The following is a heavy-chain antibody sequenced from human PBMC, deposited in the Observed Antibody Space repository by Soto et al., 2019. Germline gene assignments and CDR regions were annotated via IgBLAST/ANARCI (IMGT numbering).Heavy chain of an antibody. CDR2: INHSGST. D-gene: IGHD6-6*01. V-gene: IGHV4-34*01. CDR1: GGSFSGYY. J-gene: IGHJ3*02. CDR3: ARGRGEQLVPGRAFDI. Sequence: QVQLQQWGAGLLKPSETLSLTCAVYGGSFSGYYWSWIRQPPGKGLVWIGEINHSGSTNYNPSLKSRVTISVDTSKNQFSRKLSSGTAADTAVYYCARGRGEQLVPGRAFDIWGQGTMVTVSS.